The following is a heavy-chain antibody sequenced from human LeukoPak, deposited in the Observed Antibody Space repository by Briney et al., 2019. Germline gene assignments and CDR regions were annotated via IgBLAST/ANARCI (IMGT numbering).Heavy chain of an antibody. V-gene: IGHV3-53*01. Sequence: GGSLRLSCAASGFTVTNTYMSWVRQAPGKGLEWVSVIYSGGSTYYADSVKGRFTISRDNSKNTLYLQMNSLRAEDTAVYYCARGSKYYFDYWGQGTLVTVSS. CDR3: ARGSKYYFDY. CDR2: IYSGGST. J-gene: IGHJ4*02. CDR1: GFTVTNTY.